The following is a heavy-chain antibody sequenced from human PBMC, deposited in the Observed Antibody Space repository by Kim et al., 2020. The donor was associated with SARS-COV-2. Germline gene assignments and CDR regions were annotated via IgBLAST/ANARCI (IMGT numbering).Heavy chain of an antibody. D-gene: IGHD2-15*01. CDR2: INPNSGGT. CDR3: ARLAVVVVESFDY. CDR1: GYTFTGYY. V-gene: IGHV1-2*02. J-gene: IGHJ4*02. Sequence: ASVKVSCKASGYTFTGYYMHWVRQAPGQGLEWMGWINPNSGGTNYAQKFQGSVTMTRDTSISTAYMELSRLRSDDTAVYYCARLAVVVVESFDYWGQGTLVTVSS.